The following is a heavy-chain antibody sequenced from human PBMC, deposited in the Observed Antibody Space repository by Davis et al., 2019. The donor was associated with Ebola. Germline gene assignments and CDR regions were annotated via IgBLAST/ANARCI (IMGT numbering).Heavy chain of an antibody. CDR2: IIPIFGTA. V-gene: IGHV1-69*05. CDR1: GGTFSSYA. Sequence: AASVKVSCKASGGTFSSYAISWVRQAPGQGLEWMGGIIPIFGTANYAQKFQGRVTITRDTSASTAYMELSSLRSEDTAVYYCARGRYSDGMDVWGQGTTVTVSS. CDR3: ARGRYSDGMDV. D-gene: IGHD5-18*01. J-gene: IGHJ6*02.